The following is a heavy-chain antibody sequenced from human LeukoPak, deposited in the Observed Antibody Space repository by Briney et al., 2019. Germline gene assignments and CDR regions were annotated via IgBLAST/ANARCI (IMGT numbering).Heavy chain of an antibody. CDR2: IYPGDSDT. V-gene: IGHV5-51*01. CDR3: ARPVTLVRRVLPTPYYFDY. CDR1: GYSFTTYW. J-gene: IGHJ4*02. Sequence: GESLKISCKASGYSFTTYWFGWVRQMPGKGLEWMGIIYPGDSDTRYSPSFQGQVTISADKSISTAYLQWSSLKASDTAMYYCARPVTLVRRVLPTPYYFDYWGQGTLVTVSS. D-gene: IGHD3-10*01.